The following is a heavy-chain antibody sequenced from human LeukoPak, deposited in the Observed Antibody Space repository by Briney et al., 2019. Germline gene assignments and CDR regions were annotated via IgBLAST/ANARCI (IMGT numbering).Heavy chain of an antibody. J-gene: IGHJ4*02. Sequence: SETLSLTCTVSGGSISSSSYYWGWIRQPPGKGLEWIGSIYYSGSTYYNPSLKSRVTISVDTSKNQFSLKLSSVTAADTAVYYCARRYYYNSGSFPFDFWGQGTLVTVSS. V-gene: IGHV4-39*07. CDR2: IYYSGST. CDR3: ARRYYYNSGSFPFDF. D-gene: IGHD3-10*01. CDR1: GGSISSSSYY.